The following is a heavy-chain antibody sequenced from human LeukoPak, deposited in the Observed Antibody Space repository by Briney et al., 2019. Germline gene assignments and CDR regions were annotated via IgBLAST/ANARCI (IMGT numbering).Heavy chain of an antibody. CDR1: GDSISSNF. J-gene: IGHJ4*02. D-gene: IGHD3-16*02. Sequence: SETLSLTCTVSGDSISSNFWSWIRQSPGKGLEWIGYIYGSGSTSYNPSLKSRVTISVDTSKNQFSLKLSSVTAADTAVYYCARGSYDYVWGSYRLPFDYWGQGTLVTVSS. V-gene: IGHV4-59*12. CDR2: IYGSGST. CDR3: ARGSYDYVWGSYRLPFDY.